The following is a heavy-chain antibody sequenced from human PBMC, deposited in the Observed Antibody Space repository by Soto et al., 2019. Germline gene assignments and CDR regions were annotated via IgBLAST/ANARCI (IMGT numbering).Heavy chain of an antibody. Sequence: GESLKISCAASGFTFSSYDMHWVRQATGKGLEWVSAIGTAGDTYYPGSVKGRFTISRENAKNSLYLQMNSLRAGDTAVYYCARSPYHGGLHLGELSPPLGAFDIWGQGTMVTVSS. CDR2: IGTAGDT. V-gene: IGHV3-13*01. D-gene: IGHD3-16*02. J-gene: IGHJ3*02. CDR1: GFTFSSYD. CDR3: ARSPYHGGLHLGELSPPLGAFDI.